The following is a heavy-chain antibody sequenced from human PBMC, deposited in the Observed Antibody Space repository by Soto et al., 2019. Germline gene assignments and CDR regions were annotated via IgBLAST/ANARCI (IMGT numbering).Heavy chain of an antibody. Sequence: SETLSLTCTVSGGSISSYYWSWIRQPPGKGLEWIGYIYYSGSTNYNPSLKSRVTISVDTSKNQFSLKLSSVTAADTAVYYCARHYSSGWYRFSNRGGNYFDYWGQGTLVTVSS. CDR2: IYYSGST. V-gene: IGHV4-59*01. J-gene: IGHJ4*02. CDR1: GGSISSYY. CDR3: ARHYSSGWYRFSNRGGNYFDY. D-gene: IGHD6-19*01.